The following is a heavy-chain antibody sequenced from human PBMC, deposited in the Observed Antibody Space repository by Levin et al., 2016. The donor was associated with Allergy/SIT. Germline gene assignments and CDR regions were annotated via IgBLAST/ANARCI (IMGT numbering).Heavy chain of an antibody. CDR3: ARQIRPRCGGDCYSVGFDS. Sequence: SETLSLTCTVTGGSVDSSSYYWSWIRHHPGKGLEWIGCVYYTGSTYYRSSLKSRLTVSVDTSRNQFSLKLDSVTAADTAVYYCARQIRPRCGGDCYSVGFDSWGQGTLVTVSS. CDR1: GGSVDSSSYY. D-gene: IGHD2-21*02. J-gene: IGHJ4*02. CDR2: VYYTGST. V-gene: IGHV4-31*03.